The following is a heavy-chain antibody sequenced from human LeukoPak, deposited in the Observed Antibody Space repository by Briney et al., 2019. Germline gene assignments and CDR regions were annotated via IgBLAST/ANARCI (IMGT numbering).Heavy chain of an antibody. D-gene: IGHD2-15*01. CDR3: VRVKGSYFDY. J-gene: IGHJ4*02. CDR1: GFPLSSYS. Sequence: GGSLRLSCAASGFPLSSYSINWVRQAPGKGLEWVSYIYSSGSAIYYVDSVKGRFTVSRDNAKNSLFLQMNSPRAEDTAVYYCVRVKGSYFDYWGQGGLFSVSS. CDR2: IYSSGSAI. V-gene: IGHV3-48*01.